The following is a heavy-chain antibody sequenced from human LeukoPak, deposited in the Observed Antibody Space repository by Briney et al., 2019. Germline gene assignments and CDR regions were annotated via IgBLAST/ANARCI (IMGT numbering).Heavy chain of an antibody. D-gene: IGHD2-21*02. CDR2: IYYSEST. Sequence: SETLSLTCTVSGGSISSYYWSWIRQPPGKGLEWIGYIYYSESTTDNPSLKSRVTISLDTSKNQFSLKLNSVTAADTAVYYCARGRDHPDYWGQGTLVTVSS. J-gene: IGHJ4*02. CDR3: ARGRDHPDY. CDR1: GGSISSYY. V-gene: IGHV4-59*01.